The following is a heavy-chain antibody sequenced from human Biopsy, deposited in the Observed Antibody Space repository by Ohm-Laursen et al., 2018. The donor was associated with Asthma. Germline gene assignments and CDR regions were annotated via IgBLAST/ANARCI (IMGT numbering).Heavy chain of an antibody. J-gene: IGHJ5*02. CDR2: ISASGVRT. Sequence: SFRLSCAASGFAFSNSSMTWVRQAPGKGLEWVSSISASGVRTFYADSVKGRFTVSRDSSRNTLYLQLSTLRVEDTAVYFCAKITTDRQKANNWFDPWGQGTLVTVSS. V-gene: IGHV3-23*01. CDR1: GFAFSNSS. CDR3: AKITTDRQKANNWFDP. D-gene: IGHD3-22*01.